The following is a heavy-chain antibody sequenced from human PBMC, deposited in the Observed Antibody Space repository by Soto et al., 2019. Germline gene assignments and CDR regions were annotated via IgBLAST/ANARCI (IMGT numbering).Heavy chain of an antibody. CDR1: GGSISSSNW. D-gene: IGHD3-10*01. V-gene: IGHV4-4*02. CDR2: IYHSGST. J-gene: IGHJ4*02. CDR3: ATRTFGSNAFFDT. Sequence: SETLSLTCAVSGGSISSSNWWSWVRQPPGKGLEWIGEIYHSGSTNYNPSLKSRATISVDKSKNQFSLNLSSVTAADTAVYYCATRTFGSNAFFDTWGQGALVTVSS.